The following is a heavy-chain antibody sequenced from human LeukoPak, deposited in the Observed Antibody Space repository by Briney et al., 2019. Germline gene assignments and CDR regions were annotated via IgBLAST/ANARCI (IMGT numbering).Heavy chain of an antibody. D-gene: IGHD3-3*01. V-gene: IGHV1-2*02. J-gene: IGHJ5*02. CDR3: ARDPQFRWSGYYGGEGWFDP. Sequence: LVKVSCKASGYTFTDYYMHWVRQAPGQGLEWMGWINPNSGGTNYAQKFQGRVTMTRDTSITTAYMELNRLRYDDTAVYYCARDPQFRWSGYYGGEGWFDPWGQGTLVTVSS. CDR2: INPNSGGT. CDR1: GYTFTDYY.